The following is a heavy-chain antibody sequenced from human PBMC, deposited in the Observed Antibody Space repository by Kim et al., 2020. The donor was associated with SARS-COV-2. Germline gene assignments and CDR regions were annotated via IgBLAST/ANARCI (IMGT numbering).Heavy chain of an antibody. D-gene: IGHD3-22*01. CDR1: GFTFSSYA. J-gene: IGHJ6*02. CDR3: ARDATYYYDSSGYYYPQTEYYYYYGRGV. Sequence: GGSLRLSCAASGFTFSSYAMHWVRQAPGKGLEWVAVISYDGSNKYYADSVKGRFTISRDNSKNTLYLQINSLRADDTAVYYCARDATYYYDSSGYYYPQTEYYYYYGRGVWGQGTTVTVSS. V-gene: IGHV3-30*04. CDR2: ISYDGSNK.